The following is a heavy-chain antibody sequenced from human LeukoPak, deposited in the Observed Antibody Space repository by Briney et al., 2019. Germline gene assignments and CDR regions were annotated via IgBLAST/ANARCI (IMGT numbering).Heavy chain of an antibody. Sequence: PGGSLRLSCAASGFTFSNYAMNWVRQAPGKGLEWVSGITGSGGRTYYADSVKGRFTISRDNSKNTLYLQMNSLRAEDTAVYYCATRITKSYWGQGTLATVSS. J-gene: IGHJ4*02. D-gene: IGHD3-10*01. CDR3: ATRITKSY. V-gene: IGHV3-23*01. CDR1: GFTFSNYA. CDR2: ITGSGGRT.